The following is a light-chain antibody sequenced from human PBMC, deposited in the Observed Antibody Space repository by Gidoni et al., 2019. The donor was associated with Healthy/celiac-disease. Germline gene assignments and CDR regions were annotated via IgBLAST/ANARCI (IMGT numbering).Light chain of an antibody. CDR1: QRISSW. J-gene: IGKJ1*01. Sequence: DIQMTQSPSTLSASVGDRVTITCRASQRISSWLAWYQQKPGNAPKLLRYKASSLESGVPSRFSGSGSGTEFTLTISSLQPDDFATYYCQQYNSYPTFGQGTKVEIK. CDR3: QQYNSYPT. CDR2: KAS. V-gene: IGKV1-5*03.